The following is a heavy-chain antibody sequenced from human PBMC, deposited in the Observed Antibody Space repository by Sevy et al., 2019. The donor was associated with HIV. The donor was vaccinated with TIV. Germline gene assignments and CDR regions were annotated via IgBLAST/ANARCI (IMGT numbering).Heavy chain of an antibody. CDR2: ISGSGGST. J-gene: IGHJ5*02. CDR1: GFTFSSYA. CDR3: AKHKRYSGYDFWFDP. V-gene: IGHV3-23*01. D-gene: IGHD5-12*01. Sequence: GGSLRLSRAASGFTFSSYAMSWVRQAPGKGLEWVSAISGSGGSTYYADSVKGRFTISRDNSKNTLYLQMNSLRAEDTAVYYCAKHKRYSGYDFWFDPWGQGTLVTVSS.